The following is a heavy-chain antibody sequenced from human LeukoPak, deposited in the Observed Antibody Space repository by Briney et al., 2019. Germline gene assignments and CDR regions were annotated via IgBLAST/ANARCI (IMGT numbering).Heavy chain of an antibody. J-gene: IGHJ4*02. CDR3: AKVAIKENAYYFDY. V-gene: IGHV3-21*04. Sequence: PGGSLRLSCAASGFTFSRHSINWVRQAPGKGLEWVSSISSSSSYIYYADSVKGRFTISRDNAKNSLYLQMNSLRAEDTAVYYCAKVAIKENAYYFDYWGQGTLVTVSS. CDR1: GFTFSRHS. D-gene: IGHD5-12*01. CDR2: ISSSSSYI.